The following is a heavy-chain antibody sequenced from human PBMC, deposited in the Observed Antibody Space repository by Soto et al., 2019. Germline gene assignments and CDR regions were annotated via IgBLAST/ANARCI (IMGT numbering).Heavy chain of an antibody. Sequence: EVQLLESGGGLPQPGGSLRLSCEASGFTFSNYAMSWVRQPPGKGLEWVSVISGSGGSTDYADSVKGRFTISRDNSKNTLYLQMDSLRAEDTAVYYCAKAVAGDWYFDLWGRGTLFTVSS. CDR3: AKAVAGDWYFDL. CDR1: GFTFSNYA. J-gene: IGHJ2*01. CDR2: ISGSGGST. V-gene: IGHV3-23*01. D-gene: IGHD6-19*01.